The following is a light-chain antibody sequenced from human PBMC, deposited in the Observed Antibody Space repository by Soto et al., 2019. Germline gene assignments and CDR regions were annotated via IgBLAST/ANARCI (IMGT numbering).Light chain of an antibody. CDR3: SSYAGSNTV. J-gene: IGLJ2*01. CDR2: EVS. CDR1: SSDVGGYNY. Sequence: QSVLTPPPSASGSPGQSVTISCTGTSSDVGGYNYVSWYQQHPGKAPKLMIYEVSKRPSGVPDRFSGSKSGNTASLTVSGLQAEDEADYYCSSYAGSNTVFGGGTKLTVL. V-gene: IGLV2-8*01.